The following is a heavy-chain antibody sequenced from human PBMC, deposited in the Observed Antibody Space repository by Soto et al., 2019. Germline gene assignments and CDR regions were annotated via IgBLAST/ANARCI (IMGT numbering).Heavy chain of an antibody. J-gene: IGHJ6*02. CDR1: GYTFTSYY. D-gene: IGHD5-18*01. CDR2: INPSGGST. V-gene: IGHV1-46*01. CDR3: ARDGEWIQKDYYYYYGMDV. Sequence: ASVKVSCKASGYTFTSYYMHWVRQAPGQGLEWMGIINPSGGSTSYAQKFQGRVTMTRDTSTSTVYMELSSLRSEDTAGYYCARDGEWIQKDYYYYYGMDVWGQGTTVTSP.